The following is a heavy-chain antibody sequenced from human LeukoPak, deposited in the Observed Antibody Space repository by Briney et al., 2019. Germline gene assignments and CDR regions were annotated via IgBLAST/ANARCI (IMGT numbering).Heavy chain of an antibody. CDR3: ARVRRRYYGSGSWSLYV. D-gene: IGHD3-10*01. V-gene: IGHV3-30-3*01. CDR2: ISYDGSNK. Sequence: PGGSLRLSCAASGFTFSSYAMHWDRQAPGKGLEWVAAISYDGSNKYYADSVKGRFTISRDNSKNTLYLQMNSLRAEDTAVYYCARVRRRYYGSGSWSLYVWGQGTTVTVSS. J-gene: IGHJ6*02. CDR1: GFTFSSYA.